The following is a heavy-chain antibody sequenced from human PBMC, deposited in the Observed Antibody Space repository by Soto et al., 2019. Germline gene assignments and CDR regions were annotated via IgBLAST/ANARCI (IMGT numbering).Heavy chain of an antibody. D-gene: IGHD3-10*01. J-gene: IGHJ4*02. CDR1: GYTFTGYY. V-gene: IGHV1-2*02. CDR3: ARLLAGSGSYYSPLYFDY. CDR2: INPNSDGT. Sequence: ASVKVSCKASGYTFTGYYMHWVRQAPGQGLEWMGWINPNSDGTNYAQKFQGRVTMTRDTSISTAYMELSRLRSDDTAVYYCARLLAGSGSYYSPLYFDYWGQGTLVTVSS.